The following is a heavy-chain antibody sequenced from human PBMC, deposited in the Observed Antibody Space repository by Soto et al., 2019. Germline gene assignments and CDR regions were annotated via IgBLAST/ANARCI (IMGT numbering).Heavy chain of an antibody. CDR1: GGTFSSYA. Sequence: VASVKVSSKASGGTFSSYAIGAVRQAPGQGLEWMGGIIPIFGTANYAQKFQGRVTITADESTSTAYMELSSLRSEDTAVYYCARTERITMIVGPFDNWGQGTLVTVSS. D-gene: IGHD3-22*01. CDR2: IIPIFGTA. J-gene: IGHJ4*02. V-gene: IGHV1-69*13. CDR3: ARTERITMIVGPFDN.